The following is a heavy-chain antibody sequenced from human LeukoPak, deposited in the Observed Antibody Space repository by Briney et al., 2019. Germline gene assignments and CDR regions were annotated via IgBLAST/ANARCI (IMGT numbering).Heavy chain of an antibody. Sequence: SETLSLTCTVSGGSISSSSYYWGWIRQPPGKGLEWIGSIYYSGSTYYNPSLKSRVTISVDTSKNQFSLKLSSVTAADTAVYYCARQSSYYDSSGSDYWGQGTLVTVSS. J-gene: IGHJ4*02. CDR2: IYYSGST. V-gene: IGHV4-39*01. CDR3: ARQSSYYDSSGSDY. CDR1: GGSISSSSYY. D-gene: IGHD3-22*01.